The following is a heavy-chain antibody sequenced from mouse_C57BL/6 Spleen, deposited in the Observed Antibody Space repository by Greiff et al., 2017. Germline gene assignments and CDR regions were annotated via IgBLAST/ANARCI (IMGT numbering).Heavy chain of an antibody. CDR3: TDYYGSLAGAMDY. CDR1: GYTFTDYE. D-gene: IGHD1-1*01. J-gene: IGHJ4*01. Sequence: QVQLQQSGAELVRPGASVTLSCKASGYTFTDYEMHWVKQTPVHGLEWIGAIDPETGGTAYNQKFKGKAILTADKSSSTAYMELRSLTSEDSAVYYCTDYYGSLAGAMDYWGQGTSVTVSS. CDR2: IDPETGGT. V-gene: IGHV1-15*01.